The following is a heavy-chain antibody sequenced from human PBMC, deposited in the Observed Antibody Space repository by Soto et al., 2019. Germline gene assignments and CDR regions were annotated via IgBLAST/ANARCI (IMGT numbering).Heavy chain of an antibody. D-gene: IGHD7-27*01. CDR3: ARDSLTGEVFNY. V-gene: IGHV1-46*01. CDR1: GYTFTSYY. Sequence: ASVKVSCKASGYTFTSYYMHWVRQAPGQGLEWMGIINPSGGSTSYAQKFQGRVTMTRDTSTSTVYMELSSLRSEDTAMYYCARDSLTGEVFNYWGQGTLVTVSS. J-gene: IGHJ4*02. CDR2: INPSGGST.